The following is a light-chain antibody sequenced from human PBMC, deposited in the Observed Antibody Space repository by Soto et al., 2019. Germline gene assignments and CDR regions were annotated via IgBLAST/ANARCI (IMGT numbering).Light chain of an antibody. V-gene: IGLV2-23*03. CDR1: SSDFGGYNV. J-gene: IGLJ3*02. CDR2: EGT. CDR3: CSYADTSTFWVV. Sequence: QSALTQPASVSGSPGQSITISCSGTSSDFGGYNVVSWYQQHPGKAPKLIIYEGTKRPSGVSNRFSGSKSGNAVSLTISGLQTEDEADYYCCSYADTSTFWVVFGGGTKLTVL.